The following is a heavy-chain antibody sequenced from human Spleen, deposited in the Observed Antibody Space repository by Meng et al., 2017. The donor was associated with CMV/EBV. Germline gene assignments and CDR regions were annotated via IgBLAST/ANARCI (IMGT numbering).Heavy chain of an antibody. CDR1: EYTFTDYY. CDR2: INPNSGGT. J-gene: IGHJ4*02. D-gene: IGHD2-2*01. CDR3: ARGGYAVRNPVAY. V-gene: IGHV1-2*02. Sequence: ASVKVSCKASEYTFTDYYIHRVRQAPGQGLEWMGWINPNSGGTNYAQKFQGRVTMSSDTSISTAYMELNRLKSDDTAVYYCARGGYAVRNPVAYWGQGTLVTVSS.